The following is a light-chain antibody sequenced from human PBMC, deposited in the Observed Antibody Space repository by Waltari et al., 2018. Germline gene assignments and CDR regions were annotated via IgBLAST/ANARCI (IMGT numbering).Light chain of an antibody. V-gene: IGKV1-5*03. J-gene: IGKJ2*01. CDR2: NAS. CDR3: QQYNRYSPYI. Sequence: DIQMTQSPYTLSASVGDRVTITCRASQSISGWLAWYQQKPGKAPKLLIYNASSLESGVPSMFSCSGSGTEFTLTISSLQPDDFATYYCQQYNRYSPYIFGQGTKLEIK. CDR1: QSISGW.